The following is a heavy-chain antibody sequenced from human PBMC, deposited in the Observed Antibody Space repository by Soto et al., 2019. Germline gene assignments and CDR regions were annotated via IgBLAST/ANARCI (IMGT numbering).Heavy chain of an antibody. CDR3: ARLYYDYV. CDR1: GFDFSTYS. CDR2: VSMDSDTI. D-gene: IGHD3-3*01. Sequence: GGSLRLSCTASGFDFSTYSMNWVRQAPGKGLEWIAYVSMDSDTIHYADSVKGRFTISRDDAENSLYLLMNSLRDEDTATYYCARLYYDYVWGQGTTVTVSS. V-gene: IGHV3-48*02. J-gene: IGHJ6*02.